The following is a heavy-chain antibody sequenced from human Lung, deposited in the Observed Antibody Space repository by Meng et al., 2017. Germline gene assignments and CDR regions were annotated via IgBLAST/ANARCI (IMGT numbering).Heavy chain of an antibody. V-gene: IGHV4-34*01. CDR1: GGSFSDYY. Sequence: QVQLQQGGAGLLKPWETLSLTCVVSGGSFSDYYWSWIRQPPGKGLEWIGEINHSGSTNYNPSLESRATISVDTSQNNLSLKLSSVTAADSAVYYCARGPTTMAHDFDYWGQGTLVTVSS. CDR2: INHSGST. D-gene: IGHD4-11*01. CDR3: ARGPTTMAHDFDY. J-gene: IGHJ4*02.